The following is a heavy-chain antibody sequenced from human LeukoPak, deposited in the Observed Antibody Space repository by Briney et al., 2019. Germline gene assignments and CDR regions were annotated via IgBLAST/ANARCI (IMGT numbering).Heavy chain of an antibody. J-gene: IGHJ4*02. CDR3: ARVGGIAVAGTQGEIDY. V-gene: IGHV3-48*03. CDR1: GFTFSSYE. D-gene: IGHD6-19*01. Sequence: GGSLRLSCAASGFTFSSYEMNWVRQAPGKGLEWVSYISSSGSTIYYADSVKGRFTISRDNAKSSLYLQMNSLRAEDTAVYYCARVGGIAVAGTQGEIDYWGQGTLVTVSS. CDR2: ISSSGSTI.